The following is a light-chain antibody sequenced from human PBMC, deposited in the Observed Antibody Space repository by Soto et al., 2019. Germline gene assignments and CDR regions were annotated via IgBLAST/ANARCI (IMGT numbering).Light chain of an antibody. CDR2: GVS. V-gene: IGLV2-14*01. CDR3: SSSTFSNTWV. CDR1: SSDIGGHNF. J-gene: IGLJ3*02. Sequence: QSALTQPASVSESLGQSITISCSGTSSDIGGHNFVSWYQQLPGKTPKVLIYGVSNRPSGISNRFSGSKSGNTASLTISALQAEDEADYYCSSSTFSNTWVLGGGTKLTVL.